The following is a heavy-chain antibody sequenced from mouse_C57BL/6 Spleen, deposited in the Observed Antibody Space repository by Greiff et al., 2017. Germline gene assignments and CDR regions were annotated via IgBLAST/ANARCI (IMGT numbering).Heavy chain of an antibody. Sequence: VQLQQPGAELVKPGASVKLSCKASGYTFTSYWMHWVKQRPGRGLEWIGRIDPNSGGTKYNEKFKSKATLTVDKPSSTTYMHLSSLTSDDSAVYYCARGGYYYAMDYWGQGTSVTVSS. CDR2: IDPNSGGT. CDR1: GYTFTSYW. CDR3: ARGGYYYAMDY. V-gene: IGHV1-72*01. J-gene: IGHJ4*01.